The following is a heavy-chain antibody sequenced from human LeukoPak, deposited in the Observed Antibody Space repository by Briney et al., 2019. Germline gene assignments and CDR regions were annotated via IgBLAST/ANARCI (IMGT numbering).Heavy chain of an antibody. V-gene: IGHV3-23*01. J-gene: IGHJ5*02. D-gene: IGHD4-17*01. CDR2: ISGSGGST. Sequence: PGGSLRLSCAASGFTFSSYAMSWVRQAPGKGLEWVSAISGSGGSTYYADSVEGRFTISRDNAQNSLYLQMNSLRAEDTAMYYCARGYVDREVPDSWGQGTLVTVSS. CDR1: GFTFSSYA. CDR3: ARGYVDREVPDS.